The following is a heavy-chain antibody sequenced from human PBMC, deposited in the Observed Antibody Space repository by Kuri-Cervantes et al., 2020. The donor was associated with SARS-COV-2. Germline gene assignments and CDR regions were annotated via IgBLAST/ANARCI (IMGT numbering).Heavy chain of an antibody. CDR2: IYHSGST. Sequence: GSLRLSCTVSGGSISSTSYYWGWIRQPPGKGLEWIGSIYHSGSTYYNPSLKSRVTISVDTSKNQFSLKLSSVTAADTAVYYCASGYITGTTVAYDPWGQGTLVTVSS. J-gene: IGHJ5*02. V-gene: IGHV4-39*01. CDR1: GGSISSTSYY. D-gene: IGHD1-7*01. CDR3: ASGYITGTTVAYDP.